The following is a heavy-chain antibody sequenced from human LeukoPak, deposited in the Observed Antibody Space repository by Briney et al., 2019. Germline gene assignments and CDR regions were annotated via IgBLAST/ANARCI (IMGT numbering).Heavy chain of an antibody. CDR3: AREIGPRQLHLWGSAFDY. J-gene: IGHJ4*02. Sequence: ASVKVSCKASGYTFTNYYLHWVRQAPGQGLEWMGIINPSGGGTSYAQKFQGRLTMTRDTSTTTVYMELSSLRSEDTAMYYCAREIGPRQLHLWGSAFDYWGQGTLVTVSS. V-gene: IGHV1-46*01. CDR2: INPSGGGT. D-gene: IGHD5-18*01. CDR1: GYTFTNYY.